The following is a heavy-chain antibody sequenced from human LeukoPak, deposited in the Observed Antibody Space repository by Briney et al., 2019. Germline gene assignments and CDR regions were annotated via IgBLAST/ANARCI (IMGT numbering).Heavy chain of an antibody. Sequence: GRSLRLSCTASGFTFGDYAMSWFRQAPGKGLEWVSSISSGSSYIYYADSVKGRFTISRDNAKNSLYLQMNSLRAEDTAMYFCARVPSDYWGQGTLVTVSS. CDR2: ISSGSSYI. V-gene: IGHV3-21*01. CDR1: GFTFGDYA. CDR3: ARVPSDY. J-gene: IGHJ4*02.